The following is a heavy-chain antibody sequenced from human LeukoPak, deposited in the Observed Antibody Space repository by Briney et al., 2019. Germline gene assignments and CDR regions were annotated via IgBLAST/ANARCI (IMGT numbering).Heavy chain of an antibody. CDR2: IYYSGST. J-gene: IGHJ4*02. V-gene: IGHV4-39*07. D-gene: IGHD6-6*01. CDR1: GGSISSSSYY. Sequence: SETLSLTCTVSGGSISSSSYYWGWIRQPPGKGLEWIGSIYYSGSTYYNPSLKSRVTISVDTSKNQFSLKLSSVTAADTAVYYCARTSSGHGGFDYWGQGTLVTVSS. CDR3: ARTSSGHGGFDY.